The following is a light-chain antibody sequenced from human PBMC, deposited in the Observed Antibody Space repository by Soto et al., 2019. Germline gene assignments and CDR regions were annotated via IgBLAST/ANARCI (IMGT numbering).Light chain of an antibody. CDR2: DAS. J-gene: IGKJ1*01. CDR3: QQRSDWPRT. CDR1: QSVSSY. V-gene: IGKV3-11*01. Sequence: EIVLTQSPATLSLSPGERATLSCRASQSVSSYLAWYQHKPGQAPRLLLYDASNRATGIPARFIGSGSGTDFALTISSPEPEDFAVYYCQQRSDWPRTFGQGTKVEIK.